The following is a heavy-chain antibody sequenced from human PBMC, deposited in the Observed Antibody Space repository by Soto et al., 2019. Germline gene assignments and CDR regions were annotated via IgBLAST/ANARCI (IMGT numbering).Heavy chain of an antibody. CDR3: ATNYGSGSAHFDN. Sequence: QVQLVQSGAEVKTPGSSVKVSCTASGDTFNFYTLSWVRQAPGQGLEWMGRIIPMLGMSNYGQKFQGRVTMIADKSTSTVYMGLSSLRSEDTALYYCATNYGSGSAHFDNWCQGTLVTVSS. D-gene: IGHD3-10*01. CDR2: IIPMLGMS. V-gene: IGHV1-69*02. J-gene: IGHJ4*02. CDR1: GDTFNFYT.